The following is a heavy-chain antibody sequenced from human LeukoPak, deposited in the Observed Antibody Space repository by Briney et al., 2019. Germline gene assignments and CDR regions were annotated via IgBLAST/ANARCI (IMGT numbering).Heavy chain of an antibody. J-gene: IGHJ5*02. D-gene: IGHD5-18*01. CDR1: GGSISSGAYY. CDR2: IYSSGST. V-gene: IGHV4-31*03. Sequence: PSQTLSLTCTVSGGSISSGAYYWSWIRQHPGKGLEWMGYIYSSGSTYYNPSLNSRLTISVDTSKNQFSLRLSSVAAADTAVYYCARVFVEDNYNYGGNNWFDPWGQGTLVTVSS. CDR3: ARVFVEDNYNYGGNNWFDP.